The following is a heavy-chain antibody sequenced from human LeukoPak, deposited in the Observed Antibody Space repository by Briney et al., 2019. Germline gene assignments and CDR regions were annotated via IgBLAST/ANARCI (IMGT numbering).Heavy chain of an antibody. D-gene: IGHD3-22*01. CDR1: GDSITSTTYY. J-gene: IGHJ3*02. Sequence: PSETLSLTCTVSGDSITSTTYYWGWIRQSPGKGLEWIGSIYYSGSTYYNPSLKSRVTISVDTSKSQFSLKLTSVTAADTAVYYCASPYSSGYPPMAFDIWGQGTMVTVSS. CDR3: ASPYSSGYPPMAFDI. V-gene: IGHV4-39*01. CDR2: IYYSGST.